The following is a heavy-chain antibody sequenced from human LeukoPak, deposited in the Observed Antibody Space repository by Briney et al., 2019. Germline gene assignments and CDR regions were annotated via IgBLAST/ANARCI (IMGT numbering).Heavy chain of an antibody. Sequence: GGSLRFSCAASGFTFSSYEMNWVRQAPGKGLEWVAIISYDGSNKYYADSMKGRFTISRDNSKKTLYLQMNSLRTEDTATYYCAKDFYDSSGYPSNWGQGTLVTVSS. CDR2: ISYDGSNK. CDR1: GFTFSSYE. D-gene: IGHD3-22*01. J-gene: IGHJ4*02. CDR3: AKDFYDSSGYPSN. V-gene: IGHV3-30-3*01.